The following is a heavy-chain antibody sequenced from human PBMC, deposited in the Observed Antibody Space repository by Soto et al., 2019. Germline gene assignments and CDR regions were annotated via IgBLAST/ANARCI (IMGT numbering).Heavy chain of an antibody. CDR1: GCTFSSYA. Sequence: GGSLRLSCAASGCTFSSYAMSWVRQAPGKGLEWVSAISGSGGSTYYADSVKGRFTISRDNSKNTLYLQMNSLRAEDTAVYYCARDMYYDFWSGYYVAGYMDVWGKGTTVTVSS. CDR3: ARDMYYDFWSGYYVAGYMDV. CDR2: ISGSGGST. J-gene: IGHJ6*03. D-gene: IGHD3-3*01. V-gene: IGHV3-23*01.